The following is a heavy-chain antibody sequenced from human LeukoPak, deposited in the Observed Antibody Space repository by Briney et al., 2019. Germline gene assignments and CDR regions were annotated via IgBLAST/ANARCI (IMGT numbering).Heavy chain of an antibody. CDR2: IIPIFGTA. D-gene: IGHD2-2*03. J-gene: IGHJ6*04. CDR3: ARDGFGYYNMAV. CDR1: GGTFSSYA. Sequence: SVKVSCKASGGTFSSYAISWVRQAPGQGLEGMGGIIPIFGTANYATTFQGRVTITADKSTSTDYMELSSMRSEEPAVYYCARDGFGYYNMAVWGKGTTVTVSS. V-gene: IGHV1-69*06.